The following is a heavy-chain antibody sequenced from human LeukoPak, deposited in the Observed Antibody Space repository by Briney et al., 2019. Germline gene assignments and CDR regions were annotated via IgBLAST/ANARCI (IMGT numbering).Heavy chain of an antibody. Sequence: SETLSLTCTVSGGSISSYYWSWIRQPPGKGLEWIGYIYYSGSTNYNPSLKSRVTISVDTSKNQFSLKLSSVTAADTAVYYCARGLGSSWHWFDPWGQGTLVTVSS. D-gene: IGHD2-2*01. CDR3: ARGLGSSWHWFDP. CDR1: GGSISSYY. V-gene: IGHV4-59*08. J-gene: IGHJ5*02. CDR2: IYYSGST.